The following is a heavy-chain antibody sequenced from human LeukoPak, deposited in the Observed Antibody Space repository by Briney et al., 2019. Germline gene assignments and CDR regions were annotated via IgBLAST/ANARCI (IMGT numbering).Heavy chain of an antibody. V-gene: IGHV4-59*08. Sequence: SETLSLTCTVSGGSISSHYWSWIRQPPGKGLEWIGYIYYSGSTNYNPSLKSRVTISVDTSKNQFSLKLSSVTAADTAVYYCARHRSPGYRSSSTFNWFDPWGQGTLVTVSS. CDR1: GGSISSHY. CDR3: ARHRSPGYRSSSTFNWFDP. CDR2: IYYSGST. J-gene: IGHJ5*02. D-gene: IGHD6-13*01.